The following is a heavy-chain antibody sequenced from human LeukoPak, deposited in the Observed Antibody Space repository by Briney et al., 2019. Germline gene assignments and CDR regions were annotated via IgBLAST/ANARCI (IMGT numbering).Heavy chain of an antibody. CDR2: NSGNT. D-gene: IGHD2-2*01. V-gene: IGHV1-8*01. CDR3: ARINLYPFYYYYGMDV. J-gene: IGHJ6*02. Sequence: NSGNTGYAQKFQGRVTMTRNTSISTAYMELSSLRAEDTAVYYCARINLYPFYYYYGMDVWGQGTTVTVSS.